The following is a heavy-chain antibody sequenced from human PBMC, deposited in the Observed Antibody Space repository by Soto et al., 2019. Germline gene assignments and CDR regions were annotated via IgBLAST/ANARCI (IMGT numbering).Heavy chain of an antibody. CDR1: GFTFDDYT. CDR3: AKDGDTAMASYYYGMDV. J-gene: IGHJ6*02. Sequence: PGGSLRLSCAASGFTFDDYTMHWVRQAPGKGLEWVSLISWDGGSTYYADSVKGRFTISRDNSKNSLYLQMNSLRTEDTALYYCAKDGDTAMASYYYGMDVWGQGTTVTVSS. CDR2: ISWDGGST. D-gene: IGHD5-18*01. V-gene: IGHV3-43*01.